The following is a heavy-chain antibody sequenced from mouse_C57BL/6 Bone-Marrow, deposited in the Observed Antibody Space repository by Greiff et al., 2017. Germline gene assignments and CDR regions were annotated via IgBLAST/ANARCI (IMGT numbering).Heavy chain of an antibody. CDR2: ISSGSGTT. V-gene: IGHV5-17*01. Sequence: EVQLVESGAGLVKPGASLKLSCAASGFTFSDYGMHWVRQAPEQGLEWFVYISSGSGTTYYADTVKGRFTISRDNAKNTLFLQMTSLRSEDTAMYYCARAGGSRSAWFAYWGQGTLVTVSA. J-gene: IGHJ3*01. D-gene: IGHD1-1*01. CDR1: GFTFSDYG. CDR3: ARAGGSRSAWFAY.